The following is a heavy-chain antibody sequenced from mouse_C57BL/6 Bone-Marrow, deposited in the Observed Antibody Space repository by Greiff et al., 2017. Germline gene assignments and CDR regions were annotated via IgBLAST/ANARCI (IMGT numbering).Heavy chain of an antibody. V-gene: IGHV3-6*01. CDR1: GYSITSGYY. D-gene: IGHD1-1*01. CDR3: AREYYGSDWYFDV. Sequence: QSGPGLVKPSQSLSLTCSVTGYSITSGYYWNWIRQFPGNNLEWMGYISYDGSNNYNPSLKNRISITRDTSKNQFFLKLNSVTTEDTATYYCAREYYGSDWYFDVWGTGTTGTVSS. J-gene: IGHJ1*03. CDR2: ISYDGSN.